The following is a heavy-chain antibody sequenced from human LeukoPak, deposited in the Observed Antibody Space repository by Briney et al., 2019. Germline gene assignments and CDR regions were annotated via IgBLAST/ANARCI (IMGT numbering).Heavy chain of an antibody. D-gene: IGHD3-10*01. J-gene: IGHJ4*02. Sequence: GGTLRLSCAASGFTFSSYGMNWVRQAPGKGLEWVSYISSSGSTIYYADSVKGRFTISRDNAKNSLYLQMNSLRAEDTAVYYCARDGPLLLWFGIDYWGQGTLVTVSS. CDR2: ISSSGSTI. CDR1: GFTFSSYG. CDR3: ARDGPLLLWFGIDY. V-gene: IGHV3-48*04.